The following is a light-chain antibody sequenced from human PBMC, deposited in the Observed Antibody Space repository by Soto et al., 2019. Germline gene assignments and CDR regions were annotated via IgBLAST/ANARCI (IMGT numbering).Light chain of an antibody. Sequence: EFVFTQSPGTLALSPGGRATLSCRASQPVRNNYLAWYQQKPGQAPRLLIYDASSRATGIPDRFSGGGSGTDFTLTISRLEPEDFAVYYCQQFSSYPLTFGGGTKVDIK. V-gene: IGKV3-20*01. CDR2: DAS. J-gene: IGKJ4*01. CDR1: QPVRNNY. CDR3: QQFSSYPLT.